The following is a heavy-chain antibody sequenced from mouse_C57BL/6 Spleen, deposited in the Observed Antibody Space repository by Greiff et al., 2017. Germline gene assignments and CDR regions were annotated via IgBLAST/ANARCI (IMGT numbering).Heavy chain of an antibody. CDR1: GFSLTSYG. Sequence: VQLQQSGPGLVQPSQSLSITCTVSGFSLTSYGVHWVRQSPGKGLEWLGVIWRGGSTDYNAAFMSRLSITKDNSKSQVFFKMNSLQADDTAIYYCAKSYDGYYRYYAMDYWGQGTSVTVSS. CDR3: AKSYDGYYRYYAMDY. V-gene: IGHV2-5*01. D-gene: IGHD2-3*01. CDR2: IWRGGST. J-gene: IGHJ4*01.